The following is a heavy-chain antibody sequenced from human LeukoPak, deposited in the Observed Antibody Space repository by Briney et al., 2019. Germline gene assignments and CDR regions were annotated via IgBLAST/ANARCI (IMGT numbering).Heavy chain of an antibody. CDR2: ISGSGGNT. CDR3: ARCGYSYGLHFDH. J-gene: IGHJ4*02. V-gene: IGHV3-23*01. CDR1: GFTFSNYA. D-gene: IGHD5-18*01. Sequence: GGSLRLSCAASGFTFSNYAMSWVRQAPGKGLEWVSTISGSGGNTYYADSVKGRFTISRDNSKNTLSLQMNSLRAEDTAVYYCARCGYSYGLHFDHWGQGTLVTVSS.